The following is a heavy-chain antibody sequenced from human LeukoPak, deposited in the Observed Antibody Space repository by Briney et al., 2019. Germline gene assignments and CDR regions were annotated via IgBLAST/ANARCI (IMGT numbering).Heavy chain of an antibody. CDR3: ARDALDQLGATYFDY. J-gene: IGHJ4*02. Sequence: SVKVSCKASGGTLSSYSISWVRQAAGQGLEWLGGIIPIFATANYAQKFQGRVTFTADESTSTAFMELTSLRSEDTAVYYCARDALDQLGATYFDYWGQGTLVTVSS. V-gene: IGHV1-69*13. CDR2: IIPIFATA. CDR1: GGTLSSYS. D-gene: IGHD1-26*01.